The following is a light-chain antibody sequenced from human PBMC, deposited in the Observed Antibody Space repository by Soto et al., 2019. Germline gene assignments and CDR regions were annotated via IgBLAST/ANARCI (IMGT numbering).Light chain of an antibody. CDR1: QGISSY. J-gene: IGKJ1*01. CDR2: AAS. V-gene: IGKV1-9*01. CDR3: QHLNSYPPWT. Sequence: DIQLTQSPSFLSASVGDRVTITCRASQGISSYLAWYQQKPGKAPKLLIYAASTLQSGVPSRFSGSGSGTEFTLTISSLQREDFATYYCQHLNSYPPWTFGQGTKVEIK.